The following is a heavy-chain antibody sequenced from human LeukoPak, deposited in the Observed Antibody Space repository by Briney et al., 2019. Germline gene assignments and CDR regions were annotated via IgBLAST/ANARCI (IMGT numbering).Heavy chain of an antibody. V-gene: IGHV3-74*01. CDR1: GFTFSSYW. Sequence: GGSLRLSCAASGFTFSSYWMHWVRQAPGEGLVWVSRIKPDGSSTSYADSVKGRFTISRDNAKNTLSLRMNSLRVEDTAVYYCARLAATGSGYWGQGTLVTVSS. CDR2: IKPDGSST. J-gene: IGHJ4*02. CDR3: ARLAATGSGY. D-gene: IGHD6-13*01.